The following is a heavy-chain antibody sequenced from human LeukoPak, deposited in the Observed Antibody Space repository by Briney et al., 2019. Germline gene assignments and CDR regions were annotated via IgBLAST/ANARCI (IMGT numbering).Heavy chain of an antibody. J-gene: IGHJ4*02. D-gene: IGHD6-13*01. CDR2: INPSGGST. V-gene: IGHV1-46*01. CDR1: GYTFTGYY. CDR3: ARGLGSIAAARYYFDY. Sequence: ASVKVSCKASGYTFTGYYMHWVRQAPGQGLEWMGIINPSGGSTSYAQKFQGRVTMTRDTSTSTVYMELSSLRSEDTAVYYCARGLGSIAAARYYFDYWGQGTLVTVSS.